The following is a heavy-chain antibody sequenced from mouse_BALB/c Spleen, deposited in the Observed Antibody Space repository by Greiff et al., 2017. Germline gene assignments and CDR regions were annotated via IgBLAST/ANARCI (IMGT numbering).Heavy chain of an antibody. D-gene: IGHD2-4*01. Sequence: EVKLVESGGGLVQPGGSMKLSCVASGFTFSNYWMNWVRQSPEKGLEWVAEIRLKSNNYATHYAESVKGRFTISRDDSKSSVYLQMNNLRAEDTGIYYCTRGDYYYAMDYWGQGTSVTVSS. CDR1: GFTFSNYW. CDR3: TRGDYYYAMDY. V-gene: IGHV6-6*02. CDR2: IRLKSNNYAT. J-gene: IGHJ4*01.